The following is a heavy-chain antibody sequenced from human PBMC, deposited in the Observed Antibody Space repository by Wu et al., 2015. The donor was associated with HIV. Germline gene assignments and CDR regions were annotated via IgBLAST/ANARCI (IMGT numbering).Heavy chain of an antibody. Sequence: QVQLVQSGAEVKKPGSSVKVSCKASGGTFSSYAISWVRQAPGQGLEWMGGIIPIFGTANYAQKFQGRVTITTDESTSTAYMELSSLRSEDTAVYYCAREGVARGSGVSGARDFQHWGQGTLVTVSS. V-gene: IGHV1-69*05. CDR1: GGTFSSYA. D-gene: IGHD3-10*01. CDR2: IIPIFGTA. J-gene: IGHJ1*01. CDR3: AREGVARGSGVSGARDFQH.